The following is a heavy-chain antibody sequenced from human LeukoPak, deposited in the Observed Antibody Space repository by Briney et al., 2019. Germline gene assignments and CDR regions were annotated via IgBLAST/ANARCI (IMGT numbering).Heavy chain of an antibody. D-gene: IGHD4-17*01. CDR2: ISSSSSTI. J-gene: IGHJ5*02. CDR3: ARKMTTVTNNWFDP. CDR1: GFTFSSYS. Sequence: GGSLRLSCAASGFTFSSYSMNWVRQAPGKGLEWVSYISSSSSTIYYADSVKGRFTISRDNAKNSLYLKMNSLRAEDTAVYYCARKMTTVTNNWFDPWGQGTLVTVSS. V-gene: IGHV3-48*01.